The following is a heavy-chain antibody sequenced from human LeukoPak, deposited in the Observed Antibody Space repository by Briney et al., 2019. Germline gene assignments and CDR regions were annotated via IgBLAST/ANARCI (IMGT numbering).Heavy chain of an antibody. CDR3: ARGHDSSGYYFDY. V-gene: IGHV4-30-4*01. D-gene: IGHD3-22*01. CDR1: GGSISSGDYY. CDR2: IYYSGST. J-gene: IGHJ4*02. Sequence: SETLSLTCTVSGGSISSGDYYWSWIRQPPGKGLEWIGYIYYSGSTYYNPSLKSRVTISVDTSKNQFSLKLSSVTAADTAVYYCARGHDSSGYYFDYWGQGTLVTVSS.